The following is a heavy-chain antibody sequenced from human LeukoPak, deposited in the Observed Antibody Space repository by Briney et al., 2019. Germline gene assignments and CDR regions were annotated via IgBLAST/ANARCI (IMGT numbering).Heavy chain of an antibody. J-gene: IGHJ4*02. V-gene: IGHV4-59*01. CDR1: GDSISRYY. Sequence: SETLSLTCTVSGDSISRYYWSWIRQPPGKGLEWIGYSFYSGSTNYNPSLESRVTISVDTSKNQFSLKLSSVTAADTAVYYCAKIMALYCSGGTCNEIDYWGQGTLVTVSS. CDR2: SFYSGST. CDR3: AKIMALYCSGGTCNEIDY. D-gene: IGHD2-15*01.